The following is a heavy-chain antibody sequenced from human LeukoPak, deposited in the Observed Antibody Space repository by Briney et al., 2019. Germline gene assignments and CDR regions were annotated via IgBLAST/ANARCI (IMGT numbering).Heavy chain of an antibody. CDR3: ARHSSGWYGYYYYMDV. CDR1: GGSISSSSYY. J-gene: IGHJ6*03. V-gene: IGHV4-39*01. CDR2: VYTSGST. D-gene: IGHD6-19*01. Sequence: SSETLSLTCTVSGGSISSSSYYWGWIRQPPGKGLEWIGSVYTSGSTNYNPSLKSRVTISVDTSKNQFSLKLSSVTAADTAVYYCARHSSGWYGYYYYMDVWGKGTTVTVSS.